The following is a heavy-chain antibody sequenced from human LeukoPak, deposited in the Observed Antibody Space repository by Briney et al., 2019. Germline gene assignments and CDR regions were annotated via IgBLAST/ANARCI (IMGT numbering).Heavy chain of an antibody. CDR1: GGSFSGYY. D-gene: IGHD2-2*01. CDR2: INHSGST. J-gene: IGHJ6*02. CDR3: ARGGTRSHYYYYGMDV. Sequence: SETLSLTCAVYGGSFSGYYWSWIRQPPGKGLEWIGEINHSGSTNCNPSLKSRVTISVDTSKNQFSLKLSSVTAADTAVYYCARGGTRSHYYYYGMDVWGQGTTVTVPS. V-gene: IGHV4-34*01.